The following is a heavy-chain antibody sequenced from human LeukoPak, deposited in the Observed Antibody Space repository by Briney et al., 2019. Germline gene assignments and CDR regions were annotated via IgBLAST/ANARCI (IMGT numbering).Heavy chain of an antibody. CDR2: IYTSGST. Sequence: PSQTLSLTCTVSGGSISSGSYYWSWIRQPAGKGLEWIGRIYTSGSTNYNPSLKSRVTISVDMSKNQFSLKLSSVTAADTAVYYCARDGGPYYYYYMDVWGKGTTVTVSS. CDR1: GGSISSGSYY. V-gene: IGHV4-61*02. J-gene: IGHJ6*03. CDR3: ARDGGPYYYYYMDV. D-gene: IGHD3-16*01.